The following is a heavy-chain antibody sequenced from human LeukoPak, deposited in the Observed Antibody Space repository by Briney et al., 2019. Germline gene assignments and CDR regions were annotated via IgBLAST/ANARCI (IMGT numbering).Heavy chain of an antibody. D-gene: IGHD3-10*01. V-gene: IGHV3-23*01. CDR1: GFTFSTYW. Sequence: PGGSLRLSCAASGFTFSTYWMSWVRQAPGKGLEWVSAFSCSGGRTYYADSVKGRFTISRDNSKNTLYLQMKSLRAEDTAVLYCAIIPSRGFDYWGQGTLVTVSS. J-gene: IGHJ4*02. CDR2: FSCSGGRT. CDR3: AIIPSRGFDY.